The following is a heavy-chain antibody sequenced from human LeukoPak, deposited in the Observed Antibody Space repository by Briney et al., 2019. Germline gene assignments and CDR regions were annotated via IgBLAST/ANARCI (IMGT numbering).Heavy chain of an antibody. D-gene: IGHD3-22*01. Sequence: SETLSLTCTISAASISSYYGSWIRQPPGKGPEYMGYIYYTGSPNYNPSLKSRVTISVDTSKNQFFLKLNSVTAADTAVYYCARDEFDSSGYRSGTFDLWGQGTMVTVSS. J-gene: IGHJ3*01. CDR2: IYYTGSP. CDR3: ARDEFDSSGYRSGTFDL. CDR1: AASISSYY. V-gene: IGHV4-59*01.